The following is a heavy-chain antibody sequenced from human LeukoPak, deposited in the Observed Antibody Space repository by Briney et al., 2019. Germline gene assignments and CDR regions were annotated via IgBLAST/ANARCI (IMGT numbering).Heavy chain of an antibody. CDR1: GFTFSGYG. CDR3: ARERIAAAGMSHNNYYYYGMDV. Sequence: GGSLRLSCAASGFTFSGYGMHWVRQAPGKGLEWVAVIWYDGSNKYYADSVKGRFTISRDNSKNTLYLQMNSLRAEDTAVYYCARERIAAAGMSHNNYYYYGMDVWGQGTTVTVSS. V-gene: IGHV3-33*01. D-gene: IGHD6-13*01. CDR2: IWYDGSNK. J-gene: IGHJ6*02.